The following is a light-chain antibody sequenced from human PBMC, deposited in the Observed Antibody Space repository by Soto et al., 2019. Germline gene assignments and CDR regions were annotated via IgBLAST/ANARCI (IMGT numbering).Light chain of an antibody. CDR2: DAS. J-gene: IGKJ1*01. CDR1: QDISNH. Sequence: DFQMTQAAFSLSASVGDRVTITCQASQDISNHLNWYQQKPGKAPKILIYDASNVETGVPSRFSGSGSGTDFTLIISRLQPEDFAVYYCQQYGRSPTTFGQGTKVDIK. V-gene: IGKV1-33*01. CDR3: QQYGRSPTT.